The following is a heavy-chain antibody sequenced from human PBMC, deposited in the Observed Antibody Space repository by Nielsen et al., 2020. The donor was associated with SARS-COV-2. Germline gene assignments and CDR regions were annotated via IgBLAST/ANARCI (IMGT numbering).Heavy chain of an antibody. CDR1: GYTSTTYD. CDR2: MNPKSGYT. D-gene: IGHD3-16*02. Sequence: ASVKVSCKASGYTSTTYDLNWVRQATGQGLEWMGWMNPKSGYTAYAQQFQGRVTMTRNTSISTAYLELSRLRSEDTAVYYCARETVLGPMITFGGVIDYWGQGTLVTVSS. CDR3: ARETVLGPMITFGGVIDY. J-gene: IGHJ4*02. V-gene: IGHV1-8*01.